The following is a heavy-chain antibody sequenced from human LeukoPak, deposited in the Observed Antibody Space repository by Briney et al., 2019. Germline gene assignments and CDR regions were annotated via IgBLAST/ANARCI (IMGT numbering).Heavy chain of an antibody. J-gene: IGHJ4*02. D-gene: IGHD1-1*01. CDR1: GGTFSSYA. Sequence: GASVKVSCKASGGTFSSYAISWVRQAPGQGREWMGGIIPIFGTANYAQKFQGRVTITTDESTSTAYMELSSLRSEDTAVYYCARGKTGTRGGFDYWGQGTLVTVSS. CDR2: IIPIFGTA. V-gene: IGHV1-69*05. CDR3: ARGKTGTRGGFDY.